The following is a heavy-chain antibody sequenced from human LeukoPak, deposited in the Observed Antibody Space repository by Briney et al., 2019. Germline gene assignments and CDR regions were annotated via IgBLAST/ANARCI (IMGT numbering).Heavy chain of an antibody. D-gene: IGHD5-18*01. CDR2: IFPSGGEI. CDR1: GFTFSTYA. CDR3: ATYRQVLLPFES. Sequence: GGSLRLSCAASGFTFSTYAMIWVRQPPGKGLEWVSSIFPSGGEIHYADSVRGRFTISRDNSKSILSLQMNSLIAEDTAIYYCATYRQVLLPFESWGQGTLVTVSS. J-gene: IGHJ4*02. V-gene: IGHV3-23*01.